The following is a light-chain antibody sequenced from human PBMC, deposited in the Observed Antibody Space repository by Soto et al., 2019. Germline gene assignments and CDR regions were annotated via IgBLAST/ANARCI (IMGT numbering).Light chain of an antibody. CDR3: QQYYSYQWT. V-gene: IGKV1-8*01. Sequence: AIRMTQSPSSLSASTGDRVTITCRASQGISSYLAWYQQKPGKAPKLLIYAASTLQSGVPSRFSGSGSGTDFTHTISCLQSEDFATYYCQQYYSYQWTFGQGTKV. J-gene: IGKJ1*01. CDR1: QGISSY. CDR2: AAS.